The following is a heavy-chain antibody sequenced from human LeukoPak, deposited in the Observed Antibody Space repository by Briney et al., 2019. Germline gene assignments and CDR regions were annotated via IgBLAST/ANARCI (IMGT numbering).Heavy chain of an antibody. CDR2: ISYDGSNK. CDR3: AYMTAVTTIDF. Sequence: PGGSLRLSCAASGFTFSSYAMHWVRQAPGKGLEWVAVISYDGSNKYYADSVKGRFTISRDNSKNTLYLQMNSLRAEDAATYYCAYMTAVTTIDFWGQGTLVTVSS. V-gene: IGHV3-30-3*01. D-gene: IGHD4-17*01. CDR1: GFTFSSYA. J-gene: IGHJ4*02.